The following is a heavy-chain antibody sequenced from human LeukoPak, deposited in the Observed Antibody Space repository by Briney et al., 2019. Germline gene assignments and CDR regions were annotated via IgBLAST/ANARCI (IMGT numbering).Heavy chain of an antibody. Sequence: PGGSLRLSCAASGFTFSSYGMHWVRQAPGKGLEWVAVISYDGSNKYYADSVKGRFTISRDNAKNSLYLQMNSLRAEDTAVYYCARDHHYDSSGYYNLRALDYWGQGTLVTVSS. CDR1: GFTFSSYG. J-gene: IGHJ4*02. CDR3: ARDHHYDSSGYYNLRALDY. D-gene: IGHD3-22*01. V-gene: IGHV3-30*03. CDR2: ISYDGSNK.